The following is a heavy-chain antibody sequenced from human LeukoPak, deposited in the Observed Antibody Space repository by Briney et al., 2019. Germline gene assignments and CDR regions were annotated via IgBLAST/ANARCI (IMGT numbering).Heavy chain of an antibody. V-gene: IGHV4-34*01. Sequence: SETLSLTCAVYGGSFSGYYWSWIRQPPGKGLEWIGEINHSGSTNYNPSLKSRVTISVDTSKNQFSLKLSSVTAADTAVYYCARGGGDNWNDGDYFDYWGQGTLVTVSS. CDR1: GGSFSGYY. CDR2: INHSGST. J-gene: IGHJ4*02. CDR3: ARGGGDNWNDGDYFDY. D-gene: IGHD1-1*01.